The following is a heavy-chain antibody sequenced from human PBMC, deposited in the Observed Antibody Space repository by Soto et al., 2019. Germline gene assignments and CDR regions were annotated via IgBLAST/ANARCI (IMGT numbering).Heavy chain of an antibody. V-gene: IGHV3-23*01. CDR1: GFVFENFG. CDR3: AKNQGVELVPLATVDWFDP. J-gene: IGHJ5*02. CDR2: ISGSGFKK. Sequence: GGSLRLSCAASGFVFENFGMSWVRQAPGKGLEWISSISGSGFKKYYADSVKGRFTISRDNSKSTVYLELDNLSAEDTAVYHCAKNQGVELVPLATVDWFDPWGQGSVVTVSS. D-gene: IGHD1-26*01.